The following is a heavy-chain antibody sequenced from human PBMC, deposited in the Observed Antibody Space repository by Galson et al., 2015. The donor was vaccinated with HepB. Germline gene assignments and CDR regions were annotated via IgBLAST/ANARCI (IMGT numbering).Heavy chain of an antibody. J-gene: IGHJ4*02. CDR3: AATIATTGQFDY. CDR2: INLNSGGT. CDR1: GYTFTGYY. D-gene: IGHD5-24*01. Sequence: SVKVSCKASGYTFTGYYMNWVRQAPGQGLEWMGWINLNSGGTNYAQKFQGRVTMTRVTSISTVYMDLSRLRSDDTAVYYCAATIATTGQFDYWGRGTLVTVSS. V-gene: IGHV1-2*02.